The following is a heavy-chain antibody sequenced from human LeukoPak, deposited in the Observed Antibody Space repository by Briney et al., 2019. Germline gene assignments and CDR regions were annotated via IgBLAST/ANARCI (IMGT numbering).Heavy chain of an antibody. CDR1: GFTFSSYA. Sequence: PGGSLTLSCAASGFTFSSYAMIWLRQATGQGLEWVSTISGGGSSTSYADCGKGRFTMSRDTYTTSMYLQRDSLQGAATAVYYFAKGYLWSPGPDFDYWGQGTLVTVSS. CDR2: ISGGGSST. V-gene: IGHV3-23*01. D-gene: IGHD3-10*01. J-gene: IGHJ4*02. CDR3: AKGYLWSPGPDFDY.